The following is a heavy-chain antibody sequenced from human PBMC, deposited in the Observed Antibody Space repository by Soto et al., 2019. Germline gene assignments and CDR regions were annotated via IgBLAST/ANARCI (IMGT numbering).Heavy chain of an antibody. V-gene: IGHV4-30-4*01. D-gene: IGHD6-13*01. J-gene: IGHJ5*02. CDR2: IYYSGST. CDR1: GGSISSGDYY. CDR3: ARKSIAAAGTTHWFDP. Sequence: KPSETLSLTCTVSGGSISSGDYYWSWIRQPPGKGLEWIGYIYYSGSTYYNPSLKSRVTISVDTSKNQFSLKLSSVTAADTAVYYCARKSIAAAGTTHWFDPWGQGTLVTVSS.